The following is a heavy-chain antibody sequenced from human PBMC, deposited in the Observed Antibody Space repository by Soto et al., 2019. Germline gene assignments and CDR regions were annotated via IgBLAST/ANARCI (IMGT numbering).Heavy chain of an antibody. V-gene: IGHV1-69*01. J-gene: IGHJ5*02. CDR1: GGTFSKYS. CDR2: IIPMFGTP. CDR3: ARDVQTDDFWSGSDWFDP. D-gene: IGHD3-3*01. Sequence: QVQLVQSGAEVKKPGSSVKVSCKASGGTFSKYSISWVRQAPGQGLEWMGGIIPMFGTPNYERKFEGRVTITADESTSTTYMELSSLRSEDTAVYYCARDVQTDDFWSGSDWFDPWGQGTLVTVSS.